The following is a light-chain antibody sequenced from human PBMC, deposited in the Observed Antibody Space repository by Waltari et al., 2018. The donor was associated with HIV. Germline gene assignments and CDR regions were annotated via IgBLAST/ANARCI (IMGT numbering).Light chain of an antibody. CDR2: KDI. J-gene: IGLJ3*02. Sequence: SYELTQTPSVSVSPGQTARISCSRGALPTKYSSWYGQKPGQAPVLIIYKDIERPSGITERISGSRSGTGVTLTISDVQAEDEGDYYCQSTDHDGTWVFGGGTKLTVL. CDR1: ALPTKY. V-gene: IGLV3-25*03. CDR3: QSTDHDGTWV.